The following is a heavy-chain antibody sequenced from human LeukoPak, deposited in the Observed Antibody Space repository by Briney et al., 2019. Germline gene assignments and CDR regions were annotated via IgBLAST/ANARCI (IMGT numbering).Heavy chain of an antibody. CDR2: IKQDGSDK. Sequence: GGSLRLSCAGAGFTFSNYWMSWVRQAPGKGLERVANIKQDGSDKYYLDSVEGRFTISRDNAKNSLYLQMNSLRAEDTAVYYCARARPLDYGGPYDLWGQGTMVTVSS. CDR1: GFTFSNYW. CDR3: ARARPLDYGGPYDL. V-gene: IGHV3-7*03. J-gene: IGHJ3*01. D-gene: IGHD4-23*01.